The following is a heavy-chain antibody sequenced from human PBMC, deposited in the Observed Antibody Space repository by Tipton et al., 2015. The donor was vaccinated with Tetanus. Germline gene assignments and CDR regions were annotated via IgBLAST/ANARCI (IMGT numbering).Heavy chain of an antibody. CDR2: ISYDGSNK. CDR3: ARGAPVNWFDP. CDR1: GFTFSSYG. Sequence: SLRLSCAASGFTFSSYGMHWVRQAPGKGLEWVAVISYDGSNKYYADSVKGRFTISRDNSKNTLYLQMNDLRAEDTAVYYCARGAPVNWFDPWGQGTLVTVSS. J-gene: IGHJ5*02. V-gene: IGHV3-30*03.